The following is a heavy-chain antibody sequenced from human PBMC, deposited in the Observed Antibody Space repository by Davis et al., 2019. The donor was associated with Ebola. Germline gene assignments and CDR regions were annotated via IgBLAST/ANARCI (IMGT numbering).Heavy chain of an antibody. CDR1: GFTFNIFD. Sequence: GESLKISCAASGFTFNIFDMHWVRQAPGRGLEWVAFVRSHGSDDHYADSVKGRFIISRDNSKNTLYLQMNSLRPEDTAVYYCARVPGIAADYGMDVWGKGTTVTVSS. J-gene: IGHJ6*04. CDR3: ARVPGIAADYGMDV. CDR2: VRSHGSDD. D-gene: IGHD6-13*01. V-gene: IGHV3-30*02.